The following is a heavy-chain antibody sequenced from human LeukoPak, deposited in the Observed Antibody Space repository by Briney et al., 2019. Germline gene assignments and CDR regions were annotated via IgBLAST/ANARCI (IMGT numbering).Heavy chain of an antibody. Sequence: GASVEVSCKASGYTFTSYGISWVRQAPGQGLEWMGWISTYNGHTNYAQKLQGRATMTTDTSTSAAYMELRSLRSDDTAVYYCARDLGYCSSTGCYRNWFDPWGQGTLVTVSS. CDR3: ARDLGYCSSTGCYRNWFDP. J-gene: IGHJ5*02. CDR1: GYTFTSYG. CDR2: ISTYNGHT. D-gene: IGHD2-2*01. V-gene: IGHV1-18*01.